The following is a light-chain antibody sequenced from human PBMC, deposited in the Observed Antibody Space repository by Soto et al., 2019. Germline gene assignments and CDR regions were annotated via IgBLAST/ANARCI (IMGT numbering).Light chain of an antibody. J-gene: IGKJ4*01. V-gene: IGKV3-15*01. CDR1: QSLNNN. Sequence: EIVMTQSPATLSVSPGERATLSCRASQSLNNNLAWYQQKPGQAPRLLINGISTRATGTPARFSGSGSGTEFTLTISSLQYEDFAVYYCQQYNGWPLTFGGGTKVEIK. CDR3: QQYNGWPLT. CDR2: GIS.